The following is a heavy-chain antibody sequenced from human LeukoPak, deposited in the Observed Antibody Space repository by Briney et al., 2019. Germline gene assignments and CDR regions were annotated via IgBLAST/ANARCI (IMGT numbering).Heavy chain of an antibody. CDR1: GDSISSSYW. J-gene: IGHJ3*02. CDR3: ARKEYGDPSRAFHI. CDR2: IYHSGST. V-gene: IGHV4-4*02. D-gene: IGHD4-17*01. Sequence: SETLSLTCAVSGDSISSSYWWSWVRQAPGKGLEWIGEIYHSGSTNYNPSLKSRVTISVDKSQNQFSLKLSSVTAADTAVYYCARKEYGDPSRAFHIWGQGTVVTVSS.